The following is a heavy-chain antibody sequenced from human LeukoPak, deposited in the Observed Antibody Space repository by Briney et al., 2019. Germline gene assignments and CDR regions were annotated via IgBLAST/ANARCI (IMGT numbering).Heavy chain of an antibody. J-gene: IGHJ4*02. CDR1: GGSISSTAYY. CDR3: ARQDYDFWSGYYDY. D-gene: IGHD3-3*01. V-gene: IGHV4-39*01. Sequence: SETLSLTCTVSGGSISSTAYYWGWIRQPPGKGLEWIGSIYYSGTTFYNPSLKSRVTISVDTSKNQFSMKLTSVTAADTAVYFCARQDYDFWSGYYDYWGQGTLVTVSS. CDR2: IYYSGTT.